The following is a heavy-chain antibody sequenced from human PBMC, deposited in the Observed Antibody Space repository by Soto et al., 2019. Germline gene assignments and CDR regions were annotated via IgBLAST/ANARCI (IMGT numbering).Heavy chain of an antibody. CDR2: INHSGST. Sequence: PSETLSLTCAVYGGSFSGYYWSWIRQPPGKGLEWIGEINHSGSTNYNPSLKSRVTISVDTSKNQFSLKLSSVTAADTAVYYCARGKTKRISYPYYFDYSGQGPLVTVSS. J-gene: IGHJ4*02. V-gene: IGHV4-34*01. CDR1: GGSFSGYY. D-gene: IGHD1-26*01. CDR3: ARGKTKRISYPYYFDY.